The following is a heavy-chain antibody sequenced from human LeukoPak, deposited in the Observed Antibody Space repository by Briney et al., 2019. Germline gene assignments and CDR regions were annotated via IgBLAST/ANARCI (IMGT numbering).Heavy chain of an antibody. CDR3: ARQCCRRASPGFDP. V-gene: IGHV5-51*01. Sequence: GESLKISCKGSGYSFTDYWIAWVRQMPGKGLEWMGIIYPHDSDTRYSPSFQGQVTFSADKSISTAYLQWSSLRASDTAIYYCARQCCRRASPGFDPWGQGTPVTVSS. J-gene: IGHJ5*02. CDR1: GYSFTDYW. CDR2: IYPHDSDT.